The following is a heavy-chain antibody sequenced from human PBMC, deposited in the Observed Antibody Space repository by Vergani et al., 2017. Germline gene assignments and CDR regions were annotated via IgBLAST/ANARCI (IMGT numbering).Heavy chain of an antibody. V-gene: IGHV3-23*01. CDR2: ISSSGGST. D-gene: IGHD3-3*01. Sequence: EVQLLESGGGLVQPGGSLRLSCAASGFTFSSYAMSWVRQAPGKGLEWVSAISSSGGSTYYADSVKGRFTISRDNSKNTLYLQMNSLRAEDTAVYYCAKGKSYYDFWSGYYAFDYWGQGTLVTVSS. CDR3: AKGKSYYDFWSGYYAFDY. J-gene: IGHJ4*02. CDR1: GFTFSSYA.